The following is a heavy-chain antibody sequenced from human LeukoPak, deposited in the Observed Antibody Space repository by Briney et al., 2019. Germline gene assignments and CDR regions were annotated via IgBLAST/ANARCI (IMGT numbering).Heavy chain of an antibody. CDR1: GGSITNFY. CDR3: ARYSIAAPGAVDY. D-gene: IGHD6-13*01. J-gene: IGHJ4*02. Sequence: SETLSLTCTVSGGSITNFYWSWLRQSPGKGLEWIGYIYHNGGALYNPSLKSRVTISVDTSKNEFSLKLKSVTAADTAVYYCARYSIAAPGAVDYWGQGTLVTVSS. CDR2: IYHNGGA. V-gene: IGHV4-59*08.